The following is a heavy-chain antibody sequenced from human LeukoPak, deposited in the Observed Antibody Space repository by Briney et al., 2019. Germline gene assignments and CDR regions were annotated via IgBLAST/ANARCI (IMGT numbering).Heavy chain of an antibody. D-gene: IGHD4-17*01. Sequence: GGSLRLSCAASGFTFSSYAMSWVRQAPGKGLEWVSAISGSGGSTYYADSVKGRFTISRDNSKNTLYLQMNSLRAEDTAVYYCAKVIHGDHAHDDAFDIWGQGTMVTVSS. CDR3: AKVIHGDHAHDDAFDI. J-gene: IGHJ3*02. V-gene: IGHV3-23*01. CDR1: GFTFSSYA. CDR2: ISGSGGST.